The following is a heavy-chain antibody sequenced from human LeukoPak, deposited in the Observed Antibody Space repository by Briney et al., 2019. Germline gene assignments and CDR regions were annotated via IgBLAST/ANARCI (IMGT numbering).Heavy chain of an antibody. CDR3: ARGEYSYGSYYFDY. D-gene: IGHD5-18*01. CDR1: GGSISSGGYS. Sequence: PSETLSLTCAVSGGSISSGGYSWSWIRQPPGKGLEWIGYIYHSGSTYYNPSLKSRVTISVDRSKNQFSLKLSSVTAADTAVYYCARGEYSYGSYYFDYWGQGTLVTVS. J-gene: IGHJ4*02. CDR2: IYHSGST. V-gene: IGHV4-30-2*01.